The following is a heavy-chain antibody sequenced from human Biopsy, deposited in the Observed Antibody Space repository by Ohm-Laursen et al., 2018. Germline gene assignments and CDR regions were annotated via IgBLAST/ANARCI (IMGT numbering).Heavy chain of an antibody. V-gene: IGHV3-23*01. CDR1: GFTFKDYA. CDR2: VGGGGRLTDQT. J-gene: IGHJ4*02. D-gene: IGHD5-18*01. Sequence: SLRLSCAASGFTFKDYAMNWIRQTPEKGLEWVSVVGGGGRLTDQTDFADSVRGRFTISRDNSKNKLYLDMINLRAEETAIYYCARNVRGYNYGLLEYWGQGVMVTVSS. CDR3: ARNVRGYNYGLLEY.